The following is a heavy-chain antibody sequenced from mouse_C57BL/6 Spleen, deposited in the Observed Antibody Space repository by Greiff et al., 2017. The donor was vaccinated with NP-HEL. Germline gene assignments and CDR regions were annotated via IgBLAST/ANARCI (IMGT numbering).Heavy chain of an antibody. D-gene: IGHD2-4*01. CDR1: GYTFTDYN. J-gene: IGHJ4*01. CDR3: GGDDYDDYAMDY. V-gene: IGHV1-18*01. Sequence: EVQLQQSGPELVKPGASVKIPCKASGYTFTDYNMDWVKQSHGKSLEWIGDINPNNGGTIYNQKFKGKATLTVDKSSSTADMELRSLTSEDTAVYYCGGDDYDDYAMDYWGQGTSGTVSS. CDR2: INPNNGGT.